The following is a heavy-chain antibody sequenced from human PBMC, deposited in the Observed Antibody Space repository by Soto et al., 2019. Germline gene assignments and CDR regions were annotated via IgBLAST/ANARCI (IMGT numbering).Heavy chain of an antibody. V-gene: IGHV3-23*01. CDR3: AKRGGSGSYSLYGMDV. Sequence: GGSLRLSCAASGFTFSSYAMSWVRQAPGKGLEWVSAISGSGGSTYYADSVKGRFTISRDNSKNTLYLQMNSLRAEDTAVYYCAKRGGSGSYSLYGMDVWGQGTTVTVSS. CDR2: ISGSGGST. CDR1: GFTFSSYA. D-gene: IGHD3-10*01. J-gene: IGHJ6*02.